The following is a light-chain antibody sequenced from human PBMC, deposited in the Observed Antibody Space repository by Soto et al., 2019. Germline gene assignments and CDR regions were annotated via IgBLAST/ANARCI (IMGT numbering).Light chain of an antibody. Sequence: QSVLTQSSSASASLGSSVKLTCTLSSGHSSYIIAWHQQQPGKAPRYLMKLEGSGSYNKGSGVPDRFSGSSSGADRYLTISNLQSEDEADYYCETWSTNIRVFGGGTKLTVL. V-gene: IGLV4-60*03. CDR1: SGHSSYI. J-gene: IGLJ3*02. CDR3: ETWSTNIRV. CDR2: LEGSGSY.